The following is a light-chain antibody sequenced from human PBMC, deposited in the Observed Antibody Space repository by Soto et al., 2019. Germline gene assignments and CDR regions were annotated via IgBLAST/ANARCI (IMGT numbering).Light chain of an antibody. Sequence: DIQMTQSPSTLSGSVGDRVTITCRASQTISSWLAWYQQKPGKAPKLLIYKASTLESGAPSRFSGTGSGTEFTFSITSLQPEDFGTYYCQQCYMGWTFGQGTKVDIK. J-gene: IGKJ1*01. CDR1: QTISSW. V-gene: IGKV1-5*03. CDR2: KAS. CDR3: QQCYMGWT.